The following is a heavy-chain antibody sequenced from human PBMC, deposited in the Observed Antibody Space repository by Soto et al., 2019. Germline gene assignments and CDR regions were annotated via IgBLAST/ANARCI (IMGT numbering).Heavy chain of an antibody. CDR1: GYSFTSYR. CDR3: ARPVSFWSGYFDY. D-gene: IGHD3-3*01. CDR2: IYPGDSDT. J-gene: IGHJ4*02. V-gene: IGHV5-51*01. Sequence: PGESLKISCKGSGYSFTSYRIGWVRQMPGKGLEWMGIIYPGDSDTRYSPSFQGQVTISADKSISTAYLQWSSLKASDTAMYYCARPVSFWSGYFDYWGQGTLVTVSS.